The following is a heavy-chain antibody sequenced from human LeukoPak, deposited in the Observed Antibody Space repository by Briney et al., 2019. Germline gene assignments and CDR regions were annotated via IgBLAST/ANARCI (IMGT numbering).Heavy chain of an antibody. V-gene: IGHV3-53*01. J-gene: IGHJ5*02. CDR2: IYSGGST. D-gene: IGHD5-12*01. CDR1: GFTVSSNY. Sequence: PGGSLRLSCAASGFTVSSNYMSWVRQAPGKGLEWVSLIYSGGSTYYADSVKGRFTISRDNSKNTLYLQMNSLRAEDTAVYYCARPETKSGYAWGHNWFDPWGQGTLVTVSS. CDR3: ARPETKSGYAWGHNWFDP.